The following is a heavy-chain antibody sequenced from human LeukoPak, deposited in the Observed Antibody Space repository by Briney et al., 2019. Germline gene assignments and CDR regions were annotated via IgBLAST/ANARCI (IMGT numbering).Heavy chain of an antibody. J-gene: IGHJ6*02. D-gene: IGHD3-22*01. Sequence: ASVKVSCKASGFTFTSSAMQWVRRARGQRLEWIGWIVVGSGNTNYAQKFQERVTITRDMSTSTAYMELSSLRSEDTAVYYCATDLVDYYYDSSGYFATYYGMDVWGQGTTVTVSS. CDR3: ATDLVDYYYDSSGYFATYYGMDV. CDR2: IVVGSGNT. V-gene: IGHV1-58*02. CDR1: GFTFTSSA.